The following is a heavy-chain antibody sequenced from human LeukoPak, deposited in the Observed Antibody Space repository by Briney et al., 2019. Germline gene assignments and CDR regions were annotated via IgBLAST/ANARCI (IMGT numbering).Heavy chain of an antibody. Sequence: WIRQAPGKGLEWIGYISTSGSTNHNPSLKSRVSISLDTSNNRFSLNLNFVTAADTAVYFCASPRTSYRYTFDYWGPGALVTVSS. V-gene: IGHV4-4*09. J-gene: IGHJ4*02. CDR3: ASPRTSYRYTFDY. D-gene: IGHD5-18*01. CDR2: ISTSGST.